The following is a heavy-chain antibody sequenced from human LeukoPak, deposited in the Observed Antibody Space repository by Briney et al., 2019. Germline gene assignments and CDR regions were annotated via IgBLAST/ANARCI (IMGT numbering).Heavy chain of an antibody. CDR1: GFTFDDYA. CDR3: XXXXXXXXXXXXXXX. Sequence: GGSLRLSCAASGFTFDDYAMHWVRQAPGKGLEWVSGISWNSGSIGYADSVKGRSTISRDNAKNSLYLQMNRLRAEDTALYYCXXXXXXXXXXXXXXXWGQGTLVTVSS. J-gene: IGHJ4*02. CDR2: ISWNSGSI. V-gene: IGHV3-9*01.